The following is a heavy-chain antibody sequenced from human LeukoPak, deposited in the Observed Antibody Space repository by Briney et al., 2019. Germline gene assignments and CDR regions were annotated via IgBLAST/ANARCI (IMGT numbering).Heavy chain of an antibody. D-gene: IGHD3-10*01. CDR3: AKEGDWYGAYYFDC. V-gene: IGHV3-66*01. J-gene: IGHJ4*02. CDR1: GFTVSSNH. Sequence: GGSLRLSCAASGFTVSSNHVNWVRQAPGKGLEWVSLIYSGGNTYYADSVKGRFTISRDNSKNTVYLQMNSLRAEDTAVYYCAKEGDWYGAYYFDCWGQGTLVTVSS. CDR2: IYSGGNT.